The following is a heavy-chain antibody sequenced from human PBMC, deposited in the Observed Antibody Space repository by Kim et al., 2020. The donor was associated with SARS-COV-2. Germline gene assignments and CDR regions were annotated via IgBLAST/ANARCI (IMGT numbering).Heavy chain of an antibody. V-gene: IGHV3-23*01. CDR3: AKSGYSSSGGWFDP. Sequence: ADSVKGRFTISRDNSKNTLYLQMNSLRAEDTAVYYCAKSGYSSSGGWFDPWGQGTLVTVSS. D-gene: IGHD6-13*01. J-gene: IGHJ5*02.